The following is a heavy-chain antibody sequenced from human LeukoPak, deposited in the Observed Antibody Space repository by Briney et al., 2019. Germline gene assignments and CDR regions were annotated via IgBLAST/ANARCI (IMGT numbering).Heavy chain of an antibody. CDR1: GGSISSYY. V-gene: IGHV4-59*01. CDR3: AGRTSWDKNWFDP. CDR2: IYYSGST. D-gene: IGHD1-14*01. Sequence: SETLSLTCTVSGGSISSYYWSWIRQPPGKGLEWIGYIYYSGSTNYNPSLKSRLTISVDTSKNQFSLKLSSVTAADTAGYYCAGRTSWDKNWFDPWGQGTLVTVSS. J-gene: IGHJ5*02.